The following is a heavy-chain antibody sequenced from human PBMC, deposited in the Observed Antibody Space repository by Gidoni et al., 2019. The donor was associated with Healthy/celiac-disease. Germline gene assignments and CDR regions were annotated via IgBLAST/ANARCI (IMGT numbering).Heavy chain of an antibody. J-gene: IGHJ6*02. D-gene: IGHD4-17*01. CDR2: IYTSGST. CDR1: GGSISSGSYY. V-gene: IGHV4-61*02. Sequence: QVQPHESGPGLVKPSQTLSPTRTVPGGSISSGSYYWSWIRTPAGKGLEWIGRIYTSGSTNYNPSLKSRVTISVDTSKNQFSLKLSSVTAADTAVYYCARGRFSDYGDYYYYGMDVWGHGTTVTVSS. CDR3: ARGRFSDYGDYYYYGMDV.